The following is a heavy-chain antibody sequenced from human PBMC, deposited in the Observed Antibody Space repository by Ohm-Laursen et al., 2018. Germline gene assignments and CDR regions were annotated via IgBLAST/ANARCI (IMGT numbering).Heavy chain of an antibody. V-gene: IGHV4-59*10. D-gene: IGHD4-17*01. CDR1: GGSFSGYY. J-gene: IGHJ4*02. CDR2: IYASGSN. CDR3: ARGETTDGYFDY. Sequence: SETLSLTCAVYGGSFSGYYWSWIRQPPGKGLEWIGRIYASGSNTNNPSLKTRVTMSVDTSKNQFSLKLRSVTAADTAVYYCARGETTDGYFDYWGQGTLVTVSA.